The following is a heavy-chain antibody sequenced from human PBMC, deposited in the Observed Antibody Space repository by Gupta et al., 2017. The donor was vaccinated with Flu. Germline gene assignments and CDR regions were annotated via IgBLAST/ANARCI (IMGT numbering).Heavy chain of an antibody. CDR2: IGSGGNT. Sequence: EVQLVESGGDLVQPGGSLRLSCAVSGVTVSDCHMNWGRQVPGRGLEWLSYIGSGGNTDYADSVRGRFTISRDNAKNSLYLQMNNLRDEDTAVYYCVRDFDWAFQHWGQGILVTVSS. J-gene: IGHJ1*01. CDR3: VRDFDWAFQH. CDR1: GVTVSDCH. V-gene: IGHV3-48*02. D-gene: IGHD3-9*01.